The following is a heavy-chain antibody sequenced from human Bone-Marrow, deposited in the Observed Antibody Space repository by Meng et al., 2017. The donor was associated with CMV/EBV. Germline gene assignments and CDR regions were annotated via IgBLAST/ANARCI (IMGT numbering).Heavy chain of an antibody. Sequence: GESLKISCAASGFIFSSYGIHWVRQAPGKGLEWVAFIRYDGSNTYYTDSVKGRFTISRDDSKNSLYLQMNSLRAEDTALYYCAKDMDPRGYYGMDVWGQGTTVTVSS. J-gene: IGHJ6*02. V-gene: IGHV3-30*02. CDR2: IRYDGSNT. CDR1: GFIFSSYG. D-gene: IGHD3-10*01. CDR3: AKDMDPRGYYGMDV.